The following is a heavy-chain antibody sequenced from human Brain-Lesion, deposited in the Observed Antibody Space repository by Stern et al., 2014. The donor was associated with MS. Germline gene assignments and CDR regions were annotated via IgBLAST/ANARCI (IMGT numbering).Heavy chain of an antibody. J-gene: IGHJ6*02. Sequence: VQLVESGGGLVQPGGALTISCTAAGFTFGNYWITWVRQAPGKGLEGVANIKENGPEKNYVDSVKGRFTISRDNARNSLYLQMNSLRVEDTALYYCARVYNTIYGIVTQRGSGMDVWGQGTTVIVSS. CDR2: IKENGPEK. D-gene: IGHD3-3*01. CDR3: ARVYNTIYGIVTQRGSGMDV. V-gene: IGHV3-7*01. CDR1: GFTFGNYW.